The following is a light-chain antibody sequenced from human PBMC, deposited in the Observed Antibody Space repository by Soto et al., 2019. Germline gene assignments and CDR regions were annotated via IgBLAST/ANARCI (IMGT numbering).Light chain of an antibody. Sequence: EIVLTQSPGTLSLSPGERATLSCRASQSVSSSYLAWYQQKPGQAPRLLIYGASSRATGIPDRFSGRGSGTEFKLTISRLETEDFTVYYCQQYGSAPLYTIGQGIKLEMK. CDR3: QQYGSAPLYT. CDR2: GAS. J-gene: IGKJ2*01. CDR1: QSVSSSY. V-gene: IGKV3-20*01.